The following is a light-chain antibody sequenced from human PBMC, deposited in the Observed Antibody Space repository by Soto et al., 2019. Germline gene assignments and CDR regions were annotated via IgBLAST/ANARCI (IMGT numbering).Light chain of an antibody. CDR3: QQYNNWPWT. V-gene: IGKV3-15*01. J-gene: IGKJ1*01. Sequence: EIVVTQSPATLSVSPGERATLSCRASHSVTSDLAWYQQKPCQAPRLLIYRSSTRAAGFPPRFSGSGSGTEFTLTISSLQSQDFAVYYWQQYNNWPWTFGQGTKVEIK. CDR2: RSS. CDR1: HSVTSD.